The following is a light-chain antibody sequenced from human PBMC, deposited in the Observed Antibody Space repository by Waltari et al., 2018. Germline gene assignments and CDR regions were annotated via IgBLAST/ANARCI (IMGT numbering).Light chain of an antibody. CDR3: QQYYSTLWT. V-gene: IGKV4-1*01. CDR2: WAS. CDR1: QSVLYSSNNKNY. J-gene: IGKJ1*01. Sequence: DIVMTQSPDSLAVSLCERATITCKSSQSVLYSSNNKNYLAWYQQKPGQPPKLLIYWASTRESGVPDRFSGSGSGTDFTLTISSLQAEDVAVYYCQQYYSTLWTFGQGTKVEIK.